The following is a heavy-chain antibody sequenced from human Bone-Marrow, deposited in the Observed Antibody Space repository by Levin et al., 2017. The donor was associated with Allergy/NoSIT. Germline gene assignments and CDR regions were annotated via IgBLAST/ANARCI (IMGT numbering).Heavy chain of an antibody. CDR3: ARDFMAGWFDP. CDR1: GFPVSSNF. CDR2: IYSTSTT. J-gene: IGHJ5*02. D-gene: IGHD6-19*01. V-gene: IGHV3-66*01. Sequence: GGSLRLSCAASGFPVSSNFMSWVRQAPGKGLEWVSIIYSTSTTYYADSVMGRFTISRDNSKNTLHLQMNNLTAEDTAVYYCARDFMAGWFDPWGQGTLVTVSS.